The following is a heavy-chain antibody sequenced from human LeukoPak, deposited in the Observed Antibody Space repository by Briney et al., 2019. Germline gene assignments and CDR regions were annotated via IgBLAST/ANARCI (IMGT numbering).Heavy chain of an antibody. CDR2: STGDGGST. J-gene: IGHJ4*02. CDR1: GFTFDDYA. CDR3: AREGPIAVAGYFDY. V-gene: IGHV3-43*02. D-gene: IGHD6-19*01. Sequence: GGSLRLSCAASGFTFDDYAMHWVRQAPGKGLEWVSLSTGDGGSTYFADFVKGRFTISRDNSKNSLFLQMNSLRAEDTALYYCAREGPIAVAGYFDYWGQGSLVTVSS.